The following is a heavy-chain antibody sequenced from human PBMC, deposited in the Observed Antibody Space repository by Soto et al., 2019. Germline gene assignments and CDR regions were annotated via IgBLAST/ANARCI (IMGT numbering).Heavy chain of an antibody. V-gene: IGHV3-30*18. Sequence: GGSLGLSCAASGFTFSSYGMHWVRQAPGKGLEWVAVISYDGSNKYYADSVKGRFTISRDNSKNTLYLQMNSLRAEDTAVYYCAKDGVPYYYDSSGPKAYYYGMDVWGQGTTVTVSS. CDR2: ISYDGSNK. J-gene: IGHJ6*02. D-gene: IGHD3-22*01. CDR1: GFTFSSYG. CDR3: AKDGVPYYYDSSGPKAYYYGMDV.